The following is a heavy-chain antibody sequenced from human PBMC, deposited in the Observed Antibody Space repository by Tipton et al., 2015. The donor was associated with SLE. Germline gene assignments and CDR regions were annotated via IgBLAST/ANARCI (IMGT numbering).Heavy chain of an antibody. D-gene: IGHD3-10*01. V-gene: IGHV4-39*07. J-gene: IGHJ4*02. CDR1: GGSISTTDHY. CDR2: VFYSGNT. CDR3: ARDPGGFGDY. Sequence: LRLSCSVSGGSISTTDHYWGWIRQPPGKGLEWIGSVFYSGNTYYNESLQSRVTISIDTSKNHFSLKLYSVTAADTAVYYCARDPGGFGDYWGQGSVVTVSS.